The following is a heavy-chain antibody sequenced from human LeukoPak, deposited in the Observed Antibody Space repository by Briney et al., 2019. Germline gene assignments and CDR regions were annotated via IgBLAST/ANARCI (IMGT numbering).Heavy chain of an antibody. Sequence: ASVKVSCKASGYTFTSYGISWVRQAPGQGLEWMGWISGYNGKTNYAQKFQDRLTMTTDTSTSTVYMEMRNLRSDDTAVYYCARTMAEHAFDIWGQGTKVTVSS. CDR1: GYTFTSYG. CDR2: ISGYNGKT. J-gene: IGHJ3*02. V-gene: IGHV1-18*01. CDR3: ARTMAEHAFDI. D-gene: IGHD3-10*01.